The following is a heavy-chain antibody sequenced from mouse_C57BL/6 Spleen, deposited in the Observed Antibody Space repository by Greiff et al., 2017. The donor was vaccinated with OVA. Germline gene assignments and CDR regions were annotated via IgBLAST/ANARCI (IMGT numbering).Heavy chain of an antibody. V-gene: IGHV1-9*01. CDR2: ILPGRGST. Sequence: QVQLKQSGAELMKPGASVKLSCKATGYTFTGYWIEWVKQRPGHGLEWIGEILPGRGSTNYNEKFKGKATFTADTSSNTAYMQLSSLTTEDAAIYYCARGNYDYDVRHYYAMDYWGQGTSVTFSS. CDR3: ARGNYDYDVRHYYAMDY. CDR1: GYTFTGYW. J-gene: IGHJ4*01. D-gene: IGHD2-4*01.